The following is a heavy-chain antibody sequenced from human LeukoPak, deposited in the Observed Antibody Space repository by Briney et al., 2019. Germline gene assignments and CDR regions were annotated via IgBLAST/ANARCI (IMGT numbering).Heavy chain of an antibody. D-gene: IGHD2-2*01. J-gene: IGHJ6*03. Sequence: SETLSLTCAVYGGSFSGYYWSWIRQPPGKGREWIGEINHSGSTNYNPSLRSRVTISVDTSKNQFSLKLSSVTAADTAVYYCARGAGMSPAATAYYYYMDVWGKGTTVTVSS. V-gene: IGHV4-34*01. CDR3: ARGAGMSPAATAYYYYMDV. CDR2: INHSGST. CDR1: GGSFSGYY.